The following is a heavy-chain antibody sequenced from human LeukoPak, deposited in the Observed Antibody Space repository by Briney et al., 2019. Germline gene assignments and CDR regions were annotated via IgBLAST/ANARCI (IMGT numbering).Heavy chain of an antibody. J-gene: IGHJ5*02. CDR3: AFSGSYFGWFDP. V-gene: IGHV1-3*01. CDR1: GYTFTSYA. CDR2: INAGNGNT. D-gene: IGHD3-10*01. Sequence: ASVKVSCKASGYTFTSYAMHWVRQAPGQRREWMGWINAGNGNTKYSQRFQGRVTITRDTSASTAYMELSSLRSEDTAVYYCAFSGSYFGWFDPWGQGTLVTVSS.